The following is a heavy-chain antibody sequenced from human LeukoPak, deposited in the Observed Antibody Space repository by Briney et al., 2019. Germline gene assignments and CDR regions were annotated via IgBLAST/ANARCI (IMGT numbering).Heavy chain of an antibody. CDR3: VVVVVPAAAWQFDH. D-gene: IGHD2-2*01. J-gene: IGHJ2*01. V-gene: IGHV3-33*03. CDR2: IGVDGGKK. CDR1: GFTFFHHG. Sequence: PGTSLRLSCAASGFTFFHHGFHWVRQAPGKGLEWVALIGVDGGKKYYADSLKGRITISRDNSRNTLDLQTNSLRVEDTAVYYCVVVVVPAAAWQFDHWGRGTLVTVSS.